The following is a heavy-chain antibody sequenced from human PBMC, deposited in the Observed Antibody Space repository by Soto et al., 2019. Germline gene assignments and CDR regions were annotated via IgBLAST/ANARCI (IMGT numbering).Heavy chain of an antibody. Sequence: QVQVVQSGAEVKKPGSSVSVSCKASGGTSSSYAITWMRQAPGQGLEWMGGIIPILDTTDYAQKFQGRVTFTADESTSTVYMELSSLTSEDTAVYYCASGGTTVNGRFDFWGQGTLVTVSS. CDR2: IIPILDTT. J-gene: IGHJ4*02. CDR3: ASGGTTVNGRFDF. CDR1: GGTSSSYA. D-gene: IGHD4-4*01. V-gene: IGHV1-69*01.